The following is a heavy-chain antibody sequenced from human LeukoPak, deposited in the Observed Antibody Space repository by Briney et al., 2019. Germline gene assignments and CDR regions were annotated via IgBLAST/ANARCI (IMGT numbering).Heavy chain of an antibody. J-gene: IGHJ3*02. CDR1: GNTISIYN. Sequence: ASVKVSCKASGNTISIYNMHWVRQAPGQGLEWMGIINPSGGTSYAQKLQGRITMTRDTSTSTVYMELSSLRSEDTAVYYCARSDAFDIWGQGTMVTVSS. CDR3: ARSDAFDI. V-gene: IGHV1-46*01. CDR2: INPSGGT.